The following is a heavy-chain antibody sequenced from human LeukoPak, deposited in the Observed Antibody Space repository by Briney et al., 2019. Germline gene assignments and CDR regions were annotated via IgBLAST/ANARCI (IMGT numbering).Heavy chain of an antibody. Sequence: PSGTLSLTCTVSGGSISSYYWSWIRQPAGKGLEWIGRIYTSGSTNYNPSLKSRVTMSVDTSKNQFSLKLSSVTAADTAVYYCARGAERSSVIVVVIEAFDIWGQGTMVTVSS. CDR3: ARGAERSSVIVVVIEAFDI. CDR1: GGSISSYY. J-gene: IGHJ3*02. D-gene: IGHD3-22*01. CDR2: IYTSGST. V-gene: IGHV4-4*07.